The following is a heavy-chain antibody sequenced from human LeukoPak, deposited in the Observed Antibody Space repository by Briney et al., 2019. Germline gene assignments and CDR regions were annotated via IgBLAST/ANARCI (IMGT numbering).Heavy chain of an antibody. CDR3: ARRRLNWGAFDI. CDR1: GGSISNTAYY. V-gene: IGHV4-39*01. Sequence: SETLSLTCTVSGGSISNTAYYWGWIRQPPVKGLEWFGSLSYSGSPNYNPSLKSRVTISGDMSKNQFSLKLSSVTAADTAVYYCARRRLNWGAFDIWGQGTMVTVSS. J-gene: IGHJ3*02. D-gene: IGHD7-27*01. CDR2: LSYSGSP.